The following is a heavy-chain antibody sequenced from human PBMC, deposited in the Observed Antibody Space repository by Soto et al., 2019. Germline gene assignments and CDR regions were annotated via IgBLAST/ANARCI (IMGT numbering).Heavy chain of an antibody. J-gene: IGHJ3*02. CDR2: ISAYNGNT. CDR1: GYTFTSYG. Sequence: VKVSCKASGYTFTSYGISWVRQAPGQGLEWMGWISAYNGNTNYAQKLQERVTITRDMSTSTAYMELSSLRSEDTAVYYCAADQGQFDAFDIWGQGTMVTVSS. CDR3: AADQGQFDAFDI. V-gene: IGHV1-18*01.